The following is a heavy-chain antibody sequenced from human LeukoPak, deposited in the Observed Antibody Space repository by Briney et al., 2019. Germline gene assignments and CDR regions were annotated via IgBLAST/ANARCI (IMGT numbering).Heavy chain of an antibody. CDR3: AKDSVRGYSGYGNDGFDI. D-gene: IGHD5-12*01. J-gene: IGHJ3*02. V-gene: IGHV3-23*01. CDR1: GFTFSTYP. CDR2: ISGGGDST. Sequence: GGSLRLSCAASGFTFSTYPISWVRQAPGKGLEWVSAISGGGDSTYYADSVKGRFTISRDNSKNTLYLQMNSLRAEDTAVYYCAKDSVRGYSGYGNDGFDIWGQGTMVTVSS.